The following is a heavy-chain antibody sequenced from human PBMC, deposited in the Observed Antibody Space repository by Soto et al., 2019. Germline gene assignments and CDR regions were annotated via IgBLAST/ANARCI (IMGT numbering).Heavy chain of an antibody. Sequence: QVQLVQSGSELKKPGASVKVSCKASGYTFTSYAMNWVRQPPGQGLEWMGWINTNTGNPTYAQGFTGRFVFSLDTSVSTAYLQICSLKAEDTAVYYCATGIAAAGTMGYYYYGMDVWGQGTTVTVSS. J-gene: IGHJ6*02. CDR2: INTNTGNP. CDR3: ATGIAAAGTMGYYYYGMDV. V-gene: IGHV7-4-1*01. CDR1: GYTFTSYA. D-gene: IGHD6-13*01.